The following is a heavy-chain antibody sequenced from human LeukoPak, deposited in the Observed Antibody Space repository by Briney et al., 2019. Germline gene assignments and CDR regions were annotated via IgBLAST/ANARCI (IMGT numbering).Heavy chain of an antibody. CDR3: ARDLDGYRSGYGA. D-gene: IGHD5-12*01. CDR2: INTDGSST. Sequence: PGGSLRLSCAVSGFTFSNYGMHWVRQAPGKGLVWVSRINTDGSSTDYADSVKGRFTISRDNAKNTLYLQMNSLRAEDTSVYYCARDLDGYRSGYGAWGQGTLVAVSS. J-gene: IGHJ5*02. V-gene: IGHV3-74*01. CDR1: GFTFSNYG.